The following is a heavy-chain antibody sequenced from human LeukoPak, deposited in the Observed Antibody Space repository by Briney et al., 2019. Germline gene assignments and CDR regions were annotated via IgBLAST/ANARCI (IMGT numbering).Heavy chain of an antibody. V-gene: IGHV1-69*06. J-gene: IGHJ3*02. CDR1: GGTFSSYA. CDR2: IIPIFGTA. Sequence: SVKVSCKASGGTFSSYAISWVRQAPGQGLEWMGGIIPIFGTANYAQKFQGRVTITADKSTSTAYMELSSLRSEDTAVYYCARGVGGGPWDAFDIWGQGTMVTVSS. CDR3: ARGVGGGPWDAFDI. D-gene: IGHD3-10*01.